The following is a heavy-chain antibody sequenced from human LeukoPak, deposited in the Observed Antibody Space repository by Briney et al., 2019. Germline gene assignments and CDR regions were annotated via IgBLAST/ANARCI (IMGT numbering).Heavy chain of an antibody. J-gene: IGHJ4*02. CDR1: GYTFTDHY. V-gene: IGHV1-2*02. CDR2: INPNSGGT. CDR3: AREVSVAGTMVDY. Sequence: ASVKVSCKASGYTFTDHYIYWVRQAPGQGLEWMGWINPNSGGTNSAQKFQGRVTLTRDTSIATAYMELPRLTSDDTAVYYCAREVSVAGTMVDYWGQGTLVTVSS. D-gene: IGHD6-19*01.